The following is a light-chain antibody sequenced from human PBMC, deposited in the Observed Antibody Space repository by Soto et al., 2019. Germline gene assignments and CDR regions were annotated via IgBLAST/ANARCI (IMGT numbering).Light chain of an antibody. V-gene: IGKV3-15*01. J-gene: IGKJ4*01. Sequence: EMVMTQSPATLSVSPGERATLSCRASQSIKNNLAWYQQKRGQGPRLLIYGASSRATGTPASFSGSGSGTGFTLTISSLQSEDFAIYYCQQYNDWPLTFGGGTKVEIK. CDR2: GAS. CDR3: QQYNDWPLT. CDR1: QSIKNN.